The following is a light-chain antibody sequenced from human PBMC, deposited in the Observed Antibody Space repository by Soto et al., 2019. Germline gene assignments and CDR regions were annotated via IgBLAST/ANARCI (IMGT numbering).Light chain of an antibody. CDR1: QSVSSSY. CDR2: GAS. Sequence: EIVWTQSPGTLSLSPGERATLSCRASQSVSSSYLAWYQQKPGQAPRLLIYGASSGATGIPDRFSGSGSGTDFTLTISRLEPEDFAVYNCQQYGTSPGITFGPGT. V-gene: IGKV3-20*01. J-gene: IGKJ3*01. CDR3: QQYGTSPGIT.